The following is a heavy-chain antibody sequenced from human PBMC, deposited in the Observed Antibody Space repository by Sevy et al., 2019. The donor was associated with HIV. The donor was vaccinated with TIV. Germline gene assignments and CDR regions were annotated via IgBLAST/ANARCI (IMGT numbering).Heavy chain of an antibody. CDR2: IYYSGST. D-gene: IGHD6-13*01. J-gene: IGHJ4*02. Sequence: SETLSRTCTVSGGSISSEDYYWGWIRQPPGKGLNWIGSIYYSGSTYYNPSLTSRVTISVDTSRNRFSLKLRSVTAADTAMYYCAREGPRIAQFDSWGQGTLVTVSS. CDR1: GGSISSEDYY. CDR3: AREGPRIAQFDS. V-gene: IGHV4-39*02.